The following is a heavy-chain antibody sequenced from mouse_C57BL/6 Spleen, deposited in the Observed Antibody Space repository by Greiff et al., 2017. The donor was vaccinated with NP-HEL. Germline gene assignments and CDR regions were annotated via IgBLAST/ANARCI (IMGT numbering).Heavy chain of an antibody. CDR3: TSYYGSSWYYFDY. D-gene: IGHD1-1*01. Sequence: EVKLVESGAELVRPGASVKLSCTASGFNIKDDYMHWVKQRPEQGLEWIGWIDPENGDTEYASKFQGKATITADTSSNTAYLQLSSLTSEDTAVYYCTSYYGSSWYYFDYWGQGTTLTVSS. CDR1: GFNIKDDY. CDR2: IDPENGDT. J-gene: IGHJ2*01. V-gene: IGHV14-4*01.